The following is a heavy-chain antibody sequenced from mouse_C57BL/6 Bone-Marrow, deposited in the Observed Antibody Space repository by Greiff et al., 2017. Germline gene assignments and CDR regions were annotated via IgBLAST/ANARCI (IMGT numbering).Heavy chain of an antibody. J-gene: IGHJ3*01. CDR3: ARSQLRLLFAY. V-gene: IGHV1-64*01. D-gene: IGHD3-2*02. CDR2: IHPNSGST. CDR1: GYTFTSYW. Sequence: QVQLQQPGAELVKPGASVKLSCKASGYTFTSYWMHWVKQRPGQGLEWIGMIHPNSGSTNYNEKFKSKATLTVDKSSSTAYMHLSSLTSEDSAVYYCARSQLRLLFAYWGQGTLVTVSA.